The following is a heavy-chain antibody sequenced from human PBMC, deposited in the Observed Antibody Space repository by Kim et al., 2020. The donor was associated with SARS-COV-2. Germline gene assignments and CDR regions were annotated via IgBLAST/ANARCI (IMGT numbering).Heavy chain of an antibody. D-gene: IGHD5-18*01. CDR2: MNPNSGNT. V-gene: IGHV1-8*01. Sequence: ASVKVSCKASGYTFTSYDINWVRQATGQGLEWMGWMNPNSGNTGYAQKFQGRVTMTRNTSISTAYMELSSLRSEDTAVYYCARPPPSRRLRSLYYYGMDVWGQGTTVTVSS. J-gene: IGHJ6*02. CDR1: GYTFTSYD. CDR3: ARPPPSRRLRSLYYYGMDV.